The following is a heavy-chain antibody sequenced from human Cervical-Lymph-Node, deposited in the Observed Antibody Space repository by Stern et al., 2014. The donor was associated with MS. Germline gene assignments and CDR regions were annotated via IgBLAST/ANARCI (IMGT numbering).Heavy chain of an antibody. J-gene: IGHJ4*02. V-gene: IGHV4-34*01. CDR1: GGSFSGYY. CDR3: ARGPEWLVQGLDY. Sequence: QVQLQQWGAGLLKPSETLSLTCAVYGGSFSGYYWSWIRQPPGKGLEWIGEINHSGSTNYTPSLKSRVPISVDTSKNQFSLKLSSVTAADTAVYYCARGPEWLVQGLDYWGQGTLVTVSS. D-gene: IGHD6-19*01. CDR2: INHSGST.